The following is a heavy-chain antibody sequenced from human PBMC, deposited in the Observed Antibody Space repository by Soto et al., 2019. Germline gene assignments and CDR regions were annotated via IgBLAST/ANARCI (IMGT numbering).Heavy chain of an antibody. CDR1: GGSFSGYY. CDR3: ARADIVVVPAASEMNNWFDP. Sequence: SETLSLTCAVYGGSFSGYYWSWIRQPPGKGLEWIGEINHSGSTNYNPSLKSRVTISVDTSKNQFSLKLSSVTAADTAVYYCARADIVVVPAASEMNNWFDPWGQGTLVTVSS. V-gene: IGHV4-34*01. D-gene: IGHD2-2*01. J-gene: IGHJ5*02. CDR2: INHSGST.